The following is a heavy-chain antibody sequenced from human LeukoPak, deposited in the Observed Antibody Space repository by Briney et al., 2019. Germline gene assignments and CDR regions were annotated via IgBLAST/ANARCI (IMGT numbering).Heavy chain of an antibody. CDR1: GFTFSSYW. CDR2: IKQDGSEK. CDR3: ASLYGMDV. J-gene: IGHJ6*02. V-gene: IGHV3-7*01. Sequence: GKSLRLSCAASGFTFSSYWMTWVRQAPGKGLEWVANIKQDGSEKHYVDSVKGRFTISRDNAKNSLYLQMNSLRAEDTAVYYCASLYGMDVWGQGTTVTVSS.